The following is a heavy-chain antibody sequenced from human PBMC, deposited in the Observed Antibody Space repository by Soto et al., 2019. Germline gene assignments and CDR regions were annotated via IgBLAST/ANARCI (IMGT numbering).Heavy chain of an antibody. D-gene: IGHD2-21*02. CDR1: GGSISSYY. V-gene: IGHV4-59*01. CDR3: ARDGWGRDDAFDI. Sequence: SETLSLTCTVSGGSISSYYWSWIRQPPGKGLEWIGYIYYSGSTNYNPSLKSRVTISVDTSKNQFSLKLSSVTAADTAVYYCARDGWGRDDAFDIWGQGTMVTVSS. J-gene: IGHJ3*02. CDR2: IYYSGST.